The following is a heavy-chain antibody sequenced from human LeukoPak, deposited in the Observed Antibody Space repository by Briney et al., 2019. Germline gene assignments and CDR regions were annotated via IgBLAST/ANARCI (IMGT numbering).Heavy chain of an antibody. V-gene: IGHV3-74*03. CDR1: GFTFSTYV. CDR3: ARERYYYDSSGPHFDY. Sequence: GGSLRLSCAASGFTFSTYVMHWVRQPPGKGLMWVSRISHDGTVTSYGDSVRGRFTVSRDNAKNSLYLQMNSLRAEDTAVYYCARERYYYDSSGPHFDYWGQGTLVTVSS. CDR2: ISHDGTVT. J-gene: IGHJ4*02. D-gene: IGHD3-22*01.